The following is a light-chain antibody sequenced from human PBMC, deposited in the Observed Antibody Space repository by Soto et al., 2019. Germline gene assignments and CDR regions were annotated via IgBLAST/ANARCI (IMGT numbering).Light chain of an antibody. J-gene: IGKJ1*01. V-gene: IGKV4-1*01. CDR1: QSVLYRSNNKNN. CDR2: WAS. Sequence: DIVMTQSPDSLAVSLGERATINCKSSQSVLYRSNNKNNLAWYQQKPGQPPKLLIYWASTRESGVPDRFSGSGSGTDFTLTISSLQAEDVAVYYCQQYYTIPWTFGQGTKVEIK. CDR3: QQYYTIPWT.